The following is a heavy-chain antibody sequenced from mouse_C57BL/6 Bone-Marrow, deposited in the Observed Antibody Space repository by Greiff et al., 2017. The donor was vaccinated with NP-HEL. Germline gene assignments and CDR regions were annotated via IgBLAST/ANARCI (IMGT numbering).Heavy chain of an antibody. J-gene: IGHJ3*01. V-gene: IGHV1-26*01. CDR1: GYTFTDYY. CDR2: INPNNGGT. Sequence: EVQLQQSGPELVKPGASVKISCKASGYTFTDYYMNWVKQSHGKSLEWIGDINPNNGGTSYNQKFKGKATLTVDKSSSTAYMELRSLTSEDSAVYYCAEKIYYYGSSPFAYWGQGTLVTVSA. D-gene: IGHD1-1*01. CDR3: AEKIYYYGSSPFAY.